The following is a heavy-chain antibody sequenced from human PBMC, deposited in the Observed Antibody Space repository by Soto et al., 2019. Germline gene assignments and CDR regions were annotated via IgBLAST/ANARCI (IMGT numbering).Heavy chain of an antibody. J-gene: IGHJ6*02. CDR1: GGSFSGYY. Sequence: LSLTCAVYGGSFSGYYWSWIRQPPGKGLEWIGEINHSGSTNYNPSLKSRVTISVDTSKNQFSLKLSSVTAADTAVYYCARYYDFWSGYETSEYYYYGMDVWGQGTTVTVSS. CDR3: ARYYDFWSGYETSEYYYYGMDV. V-gene: IGHV4-34*01. CDR2: INHSGST. D-gene: IGHD3-3*01.